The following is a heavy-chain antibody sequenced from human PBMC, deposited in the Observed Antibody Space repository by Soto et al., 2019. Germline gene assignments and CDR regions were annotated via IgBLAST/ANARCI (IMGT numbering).Heavy chain of an antibody. V-gene: IGHV1-69*02. CDR3: ASNWNDGLFDY. CDR1: GGTFSSYT. D-gene: IGHD1-20*01. CDR2: IIPILGIA. J-gene: IGHJ4*02. Sequence: SVKVSCKSSGGTFSSYTISCVRQAPGQGLEWMGRIIPILGIANYAQKFQGRVMITADKSTSTAYMELSSLRSEDTAVYYCASNWNDGLFDYWGQGTLVTVSS.